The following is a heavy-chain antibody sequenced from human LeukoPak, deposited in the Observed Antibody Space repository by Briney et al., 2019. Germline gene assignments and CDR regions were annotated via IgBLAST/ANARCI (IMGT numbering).Heavy chain of an antibody. V-gene: IGHV1-46*01. Sequence: ASAKVSCKASGYTFTSYYMHWVRQAPGQGLEWMGIINPSGGSTSYAQKFQGRVTMTRDTSTSTVYMELSSLRSEDTAVYYCARATIFGVVIFSLDYWGQGTLVTVSS. CDR1: GYTFTSYY. D-gene: IGHD3-3*01. J-gene: IGHJ4*02. CDR3: ARATIFGVVIFSLDY. CDR2: INPSGGST.